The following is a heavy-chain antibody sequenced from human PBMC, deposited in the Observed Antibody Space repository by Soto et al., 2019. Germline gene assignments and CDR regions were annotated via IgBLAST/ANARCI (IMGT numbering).Heavy chain of an antibody. CDR1: GGSFSGYY. J-gene: IGHJ5*02. Sequence: QVQLQQWGAGLLKPSETLSLTCAVYGGSFSGYYWSWIRQPPGKGLEWIGEINHSGSTNYNPSLKRRVTISVDTSKNQFSLKLSSVTAADTAVYYCAREVVRGVIIRAGWFDPWGQGTLVTVSS. CDR3: AREVVRGVIIRAGWFDP. D-gene: IGHD3-10*01. CDR2: INHSGST. V-gene: IGHV4-34*01.